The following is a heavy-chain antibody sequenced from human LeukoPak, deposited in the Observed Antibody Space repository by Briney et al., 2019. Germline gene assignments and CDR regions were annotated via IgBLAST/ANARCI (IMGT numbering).Heavy chain of an antibody. CDR2: IKPDGREK. CDR3: ASCHSSNANSPIDY. CDR1: GFTFSSYW. Sequence: GGSLRLSCAASGFTFSSYWMSWVRQAPGKGLEWVANIKPDGREKYYAGSVKGRVTISRDNAKNPLYLQMNSLRAEDTAVYYCASCHSSNANSPIDYWGQGTLVTAPS. D-gene: IGHD6-13*01. V-gene: IGHV3-7*01. J-gene: IGHJ4*02.